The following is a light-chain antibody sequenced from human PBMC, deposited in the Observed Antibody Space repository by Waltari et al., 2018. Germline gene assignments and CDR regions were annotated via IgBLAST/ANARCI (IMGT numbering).Light chain of an antibody. CDR3: GTWDSSLSGAV. V-gene: IGLV1-51*02. J-gene: IGLJ7*01. CDR1: SSNIGNNY. CDR2: ENT. Sequence: SVLTPPPSVSAAPGQRVPISCPGGSSNIGNNYVSWYRQFPGTAPKLLIYENTERPSGIPGRFSGSKSGTSATLDITGLQAGDEADYYCGTWDSSLSGAVFGGGTHLTVL.